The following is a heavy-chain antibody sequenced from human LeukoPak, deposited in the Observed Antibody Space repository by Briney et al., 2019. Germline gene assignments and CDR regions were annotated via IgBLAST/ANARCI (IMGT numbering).Heavy chain of an antibody. CDR2: SNDSGGT. J-gene: IGHJ5*02. CDR3: ARALYCSTTSCYPGVGYTWFDP. D-gene: IGHD2-2*01. CDR1: GGTFSGYY. V-gene: IGHV4-34*01. Sequence: TSSETLSLTCAVYGGTFSGYYWSWIRQPPGKRLEWVGESNDSGGTNYNPSLKSRVTISADKSKNQVSLRLTSVTVADTAVYYCARALYCSTTSCYPGVGYTWFDPWGQGTLVTVSS.